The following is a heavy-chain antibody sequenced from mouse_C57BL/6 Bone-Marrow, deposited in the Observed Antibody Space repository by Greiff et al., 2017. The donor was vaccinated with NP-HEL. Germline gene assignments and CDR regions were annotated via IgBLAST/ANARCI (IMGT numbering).Heavy chain of an antibody. CDR2: FYPGSGSI. Sequence: SGAELVKPGASVKLSCKASGYTFTEYTIHWVKQRSGQGLEWIGWFYPGSGSIKYNEKFKDKATLTADKSSSTVYMELSRLTSEDSAVYFCARHEERDWEKRAWFAYWGQGTLVTVSA. J-gene: IGHJ3*01. CDR1: GYTFTEYT. V-gene: IGHV1-62-2*01. D-gene: IGHD4-1*01. CDR3: ARHEERDWEKRAWFAY.